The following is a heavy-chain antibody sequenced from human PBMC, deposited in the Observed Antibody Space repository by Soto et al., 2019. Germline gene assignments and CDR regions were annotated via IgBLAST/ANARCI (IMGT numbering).Heavy chain of an antibody. CDR3: ARDRCVDCSGGSCYSGWFDH. Sequence: QVQLVESGGGLVKPGGSLRLSCAASGFTFSDYYMSWIRQAPGKGLEWVSYISSSGSTIYYADSVKGRFTISRDNAKNSLYLQMNSMRAEDTAVYYCARDRCVDCSGGSCYSGWFDHWGQGTLVTVSS. D-gene: IGHD2-15*01. CDR1: GFTFSDYY. J-gene: IGHJ5*02. V-gene: IGHV3-11*01. CDR2: ISSSGSTI.